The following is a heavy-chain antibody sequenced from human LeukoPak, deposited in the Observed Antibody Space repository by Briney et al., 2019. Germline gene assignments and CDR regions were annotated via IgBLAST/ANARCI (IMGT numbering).Heavy chain of an antibody. CDR3: ASLLNGGVAHWFDP. V-gene: IGHV4-39*01. CDR2: IYYSGST. J-gene: IGHJ5*02. Sequence: SETLSLTCTVSGASISNSNYYWGWIRQPPGKGLEWIGNIYYSGSTYYNPSLKSRVTISVDTSRNQFSLKLNSVTAADTAVYYCASLLNGGVAHWFDPWGRGTLVTVSS. D-gene: IGHD7-27*01. CDR1: GASISNSNYY.